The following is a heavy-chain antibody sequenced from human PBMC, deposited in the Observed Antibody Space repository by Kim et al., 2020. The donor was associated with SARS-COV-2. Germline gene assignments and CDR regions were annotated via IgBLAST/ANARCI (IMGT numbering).Heavy chain of an antibody. J-gene: IGHJ6*02. V-gene: IGHV4-59*01. CDR1: GGSISDYY. D-gene: IGHD3-10*01. CDR2: THYSGST. CDR3: ARGYGSGIYVYYYGMDV. Sequence: SETLSLTCTVSGGSISDYYWTWIRQPPGKGLEWIGYTHYSGSTNYNPSLKSRVTISVGTSKNQFSLKLSSVTAADTAVYYCARGYGSGIYVYYYGMDVWGQGTTVTVSS.